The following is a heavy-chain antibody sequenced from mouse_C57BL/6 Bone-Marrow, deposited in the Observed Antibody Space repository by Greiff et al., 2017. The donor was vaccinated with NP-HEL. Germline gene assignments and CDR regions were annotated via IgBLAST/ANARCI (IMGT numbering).Heavy chain of an antibody. J-gene: IGHJ4*01. CDR1: GFTFSDFY. V-gene: IGHV7-1*01. CDR2: SRNKANDYTT. Sequence: EVKLMESGGGLVQSGRSLRLSCATSGFTFSDFYMEWVRQAPGKGLEWIAASRNKANDYTTEYSASVKGRFIVSRDTSQSILYLQMNALRAEDTAIYYCARDGDAYAMDYWGQGTSVTVSS. D-gene: IGHD3-3*01. CDR3: ARDGDAYAMDY.